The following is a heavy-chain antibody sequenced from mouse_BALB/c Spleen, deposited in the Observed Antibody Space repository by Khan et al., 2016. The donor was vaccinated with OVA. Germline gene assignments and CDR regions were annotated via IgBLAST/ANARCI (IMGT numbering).Heavy chain of an antibody. CDR3: GRDGYASGLDY. CDR2: IDPENGNT. V-gene: IGHV14-1*02. Sequence: VQLKQSGAELVRPGALVKLSCKASGFNIKDYYMHWVKQRPEQGLVWIGRIDPENGNTIYDPKFQGKASITSDTSSNTAYLQLSSLTSEDTAVYYVGRDGYASGLDYWGQGTLVTVSA. D-gene: IGHD2-2*01. J-gene: IGHJ3*01. CDR1: GFNIKDYY.